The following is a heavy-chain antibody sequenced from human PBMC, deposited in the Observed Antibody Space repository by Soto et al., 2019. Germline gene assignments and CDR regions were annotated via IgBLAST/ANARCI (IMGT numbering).Heavy chain of an antibody. D-gene: IGHD3-16*01. CDR1: GFSLRTTGVG. J-gene: IGHJ4*02. V-gene: IGHV2-5*01. Sequence: QITLKESGPTLVKPTQTLTLTCTNSGFSLRTTGVGVGWIRQPPGKALEWLGIIYWNDDKRYSPSLKSRFTLTSDISKSQVVLTMTNMDPVDTDTYYCAHTWGLPFDYWGQGTLVIVSS. CDR3: AHTWGLPFDY. CDR2: IYWNDDK.